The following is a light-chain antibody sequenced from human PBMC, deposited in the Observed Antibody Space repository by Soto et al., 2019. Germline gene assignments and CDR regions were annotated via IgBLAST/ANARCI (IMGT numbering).Light chain of an antibody. CDR3: QQYDSSPRT. Sequence: EIVLTQSPGTLALSPGERATLSCRASQSVSSSYLAWYQQKPGQAPRLLIYGASSRATGIRDRFSGSGSGTDFNLIISRLEPEDFAVYYCQQYDSSPRTFGQGTKVEIK. J-gene: IGKJ1*01. CDR2: GAS. V-gene: IGKV3-20*01. CDR1: QSVSSSY.